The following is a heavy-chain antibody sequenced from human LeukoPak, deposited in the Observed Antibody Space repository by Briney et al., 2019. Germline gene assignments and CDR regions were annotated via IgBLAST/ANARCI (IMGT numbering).Heavy chain of an antibody. CDR3: AKSVLEWLLNWFDP. Sequence: GGSLRLSCAASGFTFSSYVMSWVRQAPGKGLEWVSAISGSGGSTYYADSVKGRFTTSRDNSKNTLYLQMNSLRAEDTAVYYCAKSVLEWLLNWFDPWGQGTLVTVSS. J-gene: IGHJ5*02. CDR1: GFTFSSYV. CDR2: ISGSGGST. D-gene: IGHD3-3*01. V-gene: IGHV3-23*01.